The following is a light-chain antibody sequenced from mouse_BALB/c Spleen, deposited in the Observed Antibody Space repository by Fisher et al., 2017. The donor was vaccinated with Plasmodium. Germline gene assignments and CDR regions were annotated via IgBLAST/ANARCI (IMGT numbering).Light chain of an antibody. V-gene: IGKV1-110*01. CDR3: SQSTHLPLT. Sequence: DIVMTQTTLSLPVSLGDQASISCRSSQSLLHNYGDTYLHWYLQKPGQSQKLLIYKVSNRFSGVQDKFTGSGSGRDFTLKISGVEAEDLGFYFCSQSTHLPLTFGAGTKLELK. J-gene: IGKJ5*01. CDR2: KVS. CDR1: QSLLHNYGDTY.